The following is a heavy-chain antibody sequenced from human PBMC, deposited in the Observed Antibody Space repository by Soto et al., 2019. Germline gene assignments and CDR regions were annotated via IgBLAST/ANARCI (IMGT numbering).Heavy chain of an antibody. CDR2: IYWDDDK. V-gene: IGHV2-5*02. D-gene: IGHD3-10*01. CDR1: GFSLSTSGVG. J-gene: IGHJ5*02. CDR3: AHIHYYGSGNFLLSPNNWFDP. Sequence: QITLKESGPTLLKATQTLTLTCTFSGFSLSTSGVGVGWIRQPPGKALEWLALIYWDDDKFYSPSLKSRLTITKDTSKNQVVLTMTNMDPVDTATYCCAHIHYYGSGNFLLSPNNWFDPWGQGTLVTVSS.